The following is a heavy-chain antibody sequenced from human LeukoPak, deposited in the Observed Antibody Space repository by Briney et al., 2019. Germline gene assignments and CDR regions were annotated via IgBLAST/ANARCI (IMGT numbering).Heavy chain of an antibody. CDR1: GYTFTGYF. V-gene: IGHV1-2*02. D-gene: IGHD1-26*01. CDR2: INPNSGGT. J-gene: IGHJ4*02. Sequence: ASVKVSCKASGYTFTGYFMHWVRQAPGQGLEWMGWINPNSGGTKYAQKFQGRVAMTRDTSISTAYVELTSLRSDDTAVYYCARGRRIIVGATNAGDFFDYWGQGPLVTVSS. CDR3: ARGRRIIVGATNAGDFFDY.